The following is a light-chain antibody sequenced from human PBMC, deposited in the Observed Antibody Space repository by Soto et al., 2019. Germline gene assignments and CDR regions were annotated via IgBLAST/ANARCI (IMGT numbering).Light chain of an antibody. J-gene: IGKJ3*01. Sequence: DIQMTQSPSSLSASVGDRVTITCQASQDISNYLNWYQQKPGKAPKLLIYDASNLETGVPSRFSGSGSGTEFTFTISSLQPEDIATYYCQKYDNRFTFGPGPKVDIK. CDR3: QKYDNRFT. CDR2: DAS. V-gene: IGKV1-33*01. CDR1: QDISNY.